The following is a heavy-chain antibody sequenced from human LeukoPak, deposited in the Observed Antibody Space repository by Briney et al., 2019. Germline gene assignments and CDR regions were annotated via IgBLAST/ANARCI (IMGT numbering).Heavy chain of an antibody. V-gene: IGHV3-49*04. D-gene: IGHD6-19*01. J-gene: IGHJ4*02. CDR2: IRSKAYGGTT. CDR1: GFTFGDYA. Sequence: GSLRLSCTASGFTFGDYAMSWVRQAPGKGLEWVGFIRSKAYGGTTEYAASVKGRFTISRDDSKSIAYLQMNSLKTEDTAVYYCTSSASGWYPIADYWGQGTLVTVSS. CDR3: TSSASGWYPIADY.